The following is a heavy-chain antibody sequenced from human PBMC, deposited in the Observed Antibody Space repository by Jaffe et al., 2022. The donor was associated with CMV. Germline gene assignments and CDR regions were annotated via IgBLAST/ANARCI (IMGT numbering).Heavy chain of an antibody. Sequence: EVQLVESGGGLVQPGGSLRLSCAASGFTFSSYAMSWVRQAPGKGLEWVSAISGSGGSTYYADSVKGRFTISRDNSKNTLYLQMNSLRAEDTAVYYCAKATVGYDSSGYYSDLYYFDYWGQGTLVTVSS. J-gene: IGHJ4*02. CDR3: AKATVGYDSSGYYSDLYYFDY. CDR2: ISGSGGST. V-gene: IGHV3-23*04. D-gene: IGHD3-22*01. CDR1: GFTFSSYA.